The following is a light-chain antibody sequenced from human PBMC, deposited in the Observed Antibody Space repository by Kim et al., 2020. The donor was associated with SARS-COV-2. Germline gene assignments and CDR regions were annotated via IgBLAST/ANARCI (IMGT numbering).Light chain of an antibody. CDR2: AAS. CDR3: QKDKSALT. V-gene: IGKV1-27*01. CDR1: QGISNY. J-gene: IGKJ4*01. Sequence: DIQMTQSPSSLSASVGDRVTITCRASQGISNYLAWYQQKPGKVPKLLIYAASTLQSGVPSRFSGSGSGTDFTLTISSLQPEDVATYYCQKDKSALTFGGGTKVDIK.